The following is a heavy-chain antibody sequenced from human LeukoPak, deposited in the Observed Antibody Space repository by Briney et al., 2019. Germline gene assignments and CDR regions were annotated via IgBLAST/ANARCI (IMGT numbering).Heavy chain of an antibody. D-gene: IGHD6-19*01. Sequence: GGSLRLSCAASGFTFSGSAMHWVRQASGKGLEWVGRISSKANSYATAYAASVKGRFTISRDDSKNTAYLQMNSLKTEDTAVYYCTRQAPSNIAVAGTFDYWGQGTLVTVSS. V-gene: IGHV3-73*01. CDR2: ISSKANSYAT. CDR3: TRQAPSNIAVAGTFDY. J-gene: IGHJ4*02. CDR1: GFTFSGSA.